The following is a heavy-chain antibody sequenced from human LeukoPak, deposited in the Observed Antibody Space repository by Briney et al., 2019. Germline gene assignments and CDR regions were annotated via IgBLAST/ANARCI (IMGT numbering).Heavy chain of an antibody. D-gene: IGHD1-1*01. CDR2: INSDGSST. J-gene: IGHJ4*02. Sequence: GGSLRLSCAASGFTFSSYWMHWVRQAPGKGLVWVSRINSDGSSTSYADSVKGRFTISRDNAKNSLYLQMDSLRVEDTAVYYCAKGKRYPDYWGQGTLVTVSS. CDR3: AKGKRYPDY. CDR1: GFTFSSYW. V-gene: IGHV3-74*01.